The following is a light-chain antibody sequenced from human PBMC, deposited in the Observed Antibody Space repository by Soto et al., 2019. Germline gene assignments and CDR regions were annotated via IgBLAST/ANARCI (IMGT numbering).Light chain of an antibody. CDR3: QSYDSSLSSSGV. J-gene: IGLJ3*02. Sequence: QSALTQPASVSGSPGQSITISCTGTSSDVGSYNLVSWYQQHPGKAPKLMIYEDSKRPSGVPDRFSGSKSGTSASLAITGLQAEDEADYYCQSYDSSLSSSGVFGGGTKVTVL. CDR2: EDS. V-gene: IGLV2-14*02. CDR1: SSDVGSYNL.